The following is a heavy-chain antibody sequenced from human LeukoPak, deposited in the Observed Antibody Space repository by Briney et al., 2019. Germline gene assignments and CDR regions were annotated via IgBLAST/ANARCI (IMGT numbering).Heavy chain of an antibody. J-gene: IGHJ4*02. V-gene: IGHV3-48*01. CDR3: ARDRNYYDSSGYYRAVDY. CDR1: GFTFSSYS. D-gene: IGHD3-22*01. CDR2: ISSSSSTI. Sequence: PGGSLRLSCAASGFTFSSYSMNWVRQAPGKGLEWVSYISSSSSTIYYADSVKGRFTISRDNAKNSLYLQMNSLRAEDTAVYYCARDRNYYDSSGYYRAVDYWGQGTLVTVSS.